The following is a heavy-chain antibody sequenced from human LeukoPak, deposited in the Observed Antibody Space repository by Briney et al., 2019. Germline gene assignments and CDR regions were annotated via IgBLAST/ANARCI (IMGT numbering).Heavy chain of an antibody. Sequence: GGSLRLSCAASGFTFNTYSMNWVRQAPGKGLEWVSSISSSSGSIYYADSVKGRFTISRDNAKNSLYLQMNSLRVEDTAVYYCARGRTGRYFDYWGQGTLVTVSS. CDR3: ARGRTGRYFDY. J-gene: IGHJ4*02. CDR1: GFTFNTYS. V-gene: IGHV3-21*01. CDR2: ISSSSGSI.